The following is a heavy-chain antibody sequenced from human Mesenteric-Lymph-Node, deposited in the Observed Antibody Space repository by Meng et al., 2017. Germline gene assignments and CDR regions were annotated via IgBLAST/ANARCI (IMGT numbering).Heavy chain of an antibody. J-gene: IGHJ4*02. D-gene: IGHD1-26*01. V-gene: IGHV4-4*02. CDR2: IDDSGST. CDR1: GVSISSNIR. Sequence: QGQVQASAPGLGKPSGPLSLTCGVSGVSISSNIRWTWVRQPPGKGLEWIGDIDDSGSTNYNPSLNSRISISLDKSKNHFSLKVNSVTAADTAVYYCARGKQDAWELLAYWGQGALVTVSS. CDR3: ARGKQDAWELLAY.